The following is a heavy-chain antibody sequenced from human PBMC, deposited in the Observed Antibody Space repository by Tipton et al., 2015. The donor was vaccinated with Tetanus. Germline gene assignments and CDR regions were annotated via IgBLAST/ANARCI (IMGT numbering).Heavy chain of an antibody. CDR2: INPIGGST. CDR3: ARAGGGGRRINGPAGIDY. CDR1: GYTLTSYH. J-gene: IGHJ4*02. Sequence: QSGAEVKKPGASVKVSCKASGYTLTSYHMHWVRQAPGQGLEWMGIINPIGGSTSYAQKFQGRITMTGDTSTSTVYMDLNSLRSEDPAVYYCARAGGGGRRINGPAGIDYWGQGTLVTVSS. V-gene: IGHV1-46*01. D-gene: IGHD1-20*01.